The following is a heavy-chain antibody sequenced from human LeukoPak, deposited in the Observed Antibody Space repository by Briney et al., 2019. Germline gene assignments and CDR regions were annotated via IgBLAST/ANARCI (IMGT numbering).Heavy chain of an antibody. J-gene: IGHJ4*02. CDR3: AREISSGWYFDY. CDR2: IYSGGFT. CDR1: GFTVSSNY. D-gene: IGHD6-19*01. Sequence: GGSLRLSCAASGFTVSSNYMSWVRQASGKGLEWVSIIYSGGFTYYAGSVKGRFTISRDNSKNTLYLQMNSLRAEDTAVYYCAREISSGWYFDYWGQGTLVTVSS. V-gene: IGHV3-53*01.